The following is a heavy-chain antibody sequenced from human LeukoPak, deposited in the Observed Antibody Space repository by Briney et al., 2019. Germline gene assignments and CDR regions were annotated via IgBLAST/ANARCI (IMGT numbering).Heavy chain of an antibody. J-gene: IGHJ5*02. Sequence: GESLKISCTGSGYSFSTYWIGWVRQMPGKGLEWMGIIYPVDSDTNTRYSPSFQGQVTISADKSINTAYLQWSSLKASDTAMYYCARLDGWFDPWGQGTLVTVSS. D-gene: IGHD4-17*01. CDR3: ARLDGWFDP. CDR2: IYPVDSDTNT. V-gene: IGHV5-51*01. CDR1: GYSFSTYW.